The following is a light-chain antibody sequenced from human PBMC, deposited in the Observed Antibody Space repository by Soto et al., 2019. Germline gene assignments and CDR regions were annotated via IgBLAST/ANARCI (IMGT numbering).Light chain of an antibody. CDR1: SGHSSYA. CDR3: QTWGTGPHVV. V-gene: IGLV4-69*01. CDR2: LNSDGSH. Sequence: QSVLTQSPSASASLGASVKLTCTLSSGHSSYAIAWHQQQPEKGPRYLMKLNSDGSHSKGDGIPDRFSGSSSGAERYLTISSLQSEDEADYYCQTWGTGPHVVFGGGTKLTVL. J-gene: IGLJ2*01.